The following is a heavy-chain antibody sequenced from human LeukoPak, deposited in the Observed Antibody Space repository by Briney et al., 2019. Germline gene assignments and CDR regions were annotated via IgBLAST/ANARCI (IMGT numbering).Heavy chain of an antibody. CDR2: IYYSGST. CDR1: GGSISSYY. Sequence: PSETLSLTCTVSGGSISSYYWSWIRQPPGKGLEWIGYIYYSGSTNYNPSLKSRVTISVDTSKNQFSLKLSSVTAADTAVYYCARATIFPPYNWFDPWGPGTLVTVSS. V-gene: IGHV4-59*01. CDR3: ARATIFPPYNWFDP. J-gene: IGHJ5*02. D-gene: IGHD3-9*01.